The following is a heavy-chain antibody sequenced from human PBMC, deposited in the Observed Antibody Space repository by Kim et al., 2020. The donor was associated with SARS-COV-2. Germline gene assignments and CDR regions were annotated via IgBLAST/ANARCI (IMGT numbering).Heavy chain of an antibody. V-gene: IGHV4-34*01. CDR3: ARMGSIFGVVIARYYFDN. Sequence: SETLSLTCAVYGGSFSGYHWSWIRQPPGKGLEWIGEINHSGSTKYNPSLQSRVTISLDTSKNEFSLKLTSVTAADTAVYYCARMGSIFGVVIARYYFDNWGQGTLVTVSS. D-gene: IGHD3-3*01. CDR2: INHSGST. J-gene: IGHJ4*02. CDR1: GGSFSGYH.